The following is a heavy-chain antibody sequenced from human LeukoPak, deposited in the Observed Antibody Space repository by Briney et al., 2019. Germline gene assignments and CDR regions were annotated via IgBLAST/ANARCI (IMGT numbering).Heavy chain of an antibody. Sequence: PSETLSLTCTVSGGSINSYYWSWIRQPPGKGLGWIGYIYYSGSTNYNPSLKSRVTISVDTSKNQFSLKLSSVTAADTAVYYCVRIYYGSGSYSFDYWGQGTLVTVSS. CDR2: IYYSGST. CDR1: GGSINSYY. D-gene: IGHD3-10*01. J-gene: IGHJ4*02. CDR3: VRIYYGSGSYSFDY. V-gene: IGHV4-59*01.